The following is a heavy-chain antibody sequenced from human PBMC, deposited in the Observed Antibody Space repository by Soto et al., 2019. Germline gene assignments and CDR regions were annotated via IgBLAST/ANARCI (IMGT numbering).Heavy chain of an antibody. CDR1: GFTFSSYS. Sequence: GGSLRLSCAASGFTFSSYSMNWVRQAPGKGLEWVSSISSSSYIYYADSVKGRFTISRDNAKNSLYLQMNSLRAEDTAVYYCARVGITGTIYYFDYWGQGTLVTVSS. J-gene: IGHJ4*02. D-gene: IGHD1-20*01. CDR2: ISSSSYI. CDR3: ARVGITGTIYYFDY. V-gene: IGHV3-21*01.